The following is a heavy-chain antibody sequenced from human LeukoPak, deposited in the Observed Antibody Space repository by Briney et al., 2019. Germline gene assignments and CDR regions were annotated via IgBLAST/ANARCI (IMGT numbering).Heavy chain of an antibody. D-gene: IGHD1-26*01. J-gene: IGHJ4*02. Sequence: GGSLRLSCAASGFTFSSYAMSWVRQAPGKGLEWVSGFAMIDDIIHYVDSVKGRFTISRDNSENMLYLQMNSLRAEDTAVYYCAKGFHSGSFNELDYWGQGTLVTVSS. CDR3: AKGFHSGSFNELDY. CDR1: GFTFSSYA. CDR2: FAMIDDII. V-gene: IGHV3-23*05.